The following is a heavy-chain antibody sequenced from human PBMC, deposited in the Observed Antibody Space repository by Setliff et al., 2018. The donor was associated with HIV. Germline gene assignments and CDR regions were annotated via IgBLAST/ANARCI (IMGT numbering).Heavy chain of an antibody. D-gene: IGHD2-2*02. V-gene: IGHV3-30-3*01. Sequence: GGSLRLSCSASGFTFSSYSMHWIRQAPGKGPEWVAAISETAFFTHYLDSVRGRFTISRDNSKNTLYLEVNSVRPEDTAIYYCVRTIPAPDPDPERHPFDSWGQGTLVTVSS. CDR2: ISETAFFT. CDR1: GFTFSSYS. J-gene: IGHJ4*03. CDR3: VRTIPAPDPDPERHPFDS.